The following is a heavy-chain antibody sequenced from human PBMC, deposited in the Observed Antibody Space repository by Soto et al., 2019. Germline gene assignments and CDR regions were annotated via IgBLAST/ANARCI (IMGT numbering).Heavy chain of an antibody. CDR1: GYTFTSYY. Sequence: ASVKVSCKASGYTFTSYYMHWVRQAPGQGLEWMGIINPRGGSTSYAQKFQGRVTMTRDTSTSTVYMELSSLRSEDTAVYYCARSNKDIVVVPAAQIIAYWGQGTLVTVSS. CDR3: ARSNKDIVVVPAAQIIAY. D-gene: IGHD2-2*01. J-gene: IGHJ4*02. CDR2: INPRGGST. V-gene: IGHV1-46*03.